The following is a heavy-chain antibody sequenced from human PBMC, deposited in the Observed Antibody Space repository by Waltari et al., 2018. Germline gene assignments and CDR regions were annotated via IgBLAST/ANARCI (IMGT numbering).Heavy chain of an antibody. V-gene: IGHV6-1*01. CDR2: TYYRSKWFY. CDR3: ARDLTEGKGNWFDP. Sequence: QVQLQQSGPGLVKPSQTLSLTCALSGDSVSSNAATWDWVRQSPSRGLEWLGRTYYRSKWFYDYPLSVRSRISINPDTSKNQFSLQLNSVTPEDTAVYYCARDLTEGKGNWFDPWGQGTLVTVSS. J-gene: IGHJ5*02. D-gene: IGHD3-10*01. CDR1: GDSVSSNAAT.